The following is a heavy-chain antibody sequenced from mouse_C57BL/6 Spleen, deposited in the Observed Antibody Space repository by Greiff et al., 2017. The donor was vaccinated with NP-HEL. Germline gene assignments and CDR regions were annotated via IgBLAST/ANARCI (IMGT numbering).Heavy chain of an antibody. D-gene: IGHD2-4*01. J-gene: IGHJ3*01. CDR2: IYPRRGNT. V-gene: IGHV1-81*01. CDR3: ARKVYYDYDERVLAY. Sequence: VQVVESGAELARPGASVKLSCKASGYTFTSYGISWVKQRTGQGLEWIGEIYPRRGNTYYNEQFKGKATLTADKSSSTAYMELRSLTSEDSAVYFGARKVYYDYDERVLAYWGQGTLVTVPA. CDR1: GYTFTSYG.